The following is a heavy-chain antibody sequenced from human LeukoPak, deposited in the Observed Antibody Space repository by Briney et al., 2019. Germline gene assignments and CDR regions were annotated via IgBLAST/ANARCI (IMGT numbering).Heavy chain of an antibody. J-gene: IGHJ4*02. CDR3: ARGGLRYFDWLRFDY. V-gene: IGHV3-53*01. CDR2: IYSGGST. CDR1: GFTVSSNY. D-gene: IGHD3-9*01. Sequence: GGSLRLSCAASGFTVSSNYMSWVRQAPGKGLEWVSVIYSGGSTYYADSVKGRFTISRDISKNTLYLQMNSLRAEDTAVYYCARGGLRYFDWLRFDYWGQGTLVTVSS.